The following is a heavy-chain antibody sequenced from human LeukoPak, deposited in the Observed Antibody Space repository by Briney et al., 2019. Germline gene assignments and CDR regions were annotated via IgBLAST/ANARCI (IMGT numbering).Heavy chain of an antibody. V-gene: IGHV3-30*19. J-gene: IGHJ4*02. CDR2: ISYDGSNK. D-gene: IGHD4-11*01. Sequence: TGGSLRLSCAASGFTFSSYGMHWVRQAPGKGLEWVAVISYDGSNKYYADSVKGRFTISRDNSKNTLYLQMNSLRAEDTAVYYCAREILGQYSNYPVFDYWGQGTLVTVSS. CDR3: AREILGQYSNYPVFDY. CDR1: GFTFSSYG.